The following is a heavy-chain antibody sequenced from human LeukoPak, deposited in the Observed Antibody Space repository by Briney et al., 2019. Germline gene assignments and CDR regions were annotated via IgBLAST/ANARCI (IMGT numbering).Heavy chain of an antibody. V-gene: IGHV1-69*13. Sequence: SVKVSCKASGGTFSSYAISWVRQAPGQGLEWMGGIIPIFGTANYAQKFQGRVTITADESTSTAYMELSSLRSEDTAVYYCAREMDQRGGYGSDYFDYWGQGTLVTVS. D-gene: IGHD5-12*01. CDR3: AREMDQRGGYGSDYFDY. J-gene: IGHJ4*02. CDR1: GGTFSSYA. CDR2: IIPIFGTA.